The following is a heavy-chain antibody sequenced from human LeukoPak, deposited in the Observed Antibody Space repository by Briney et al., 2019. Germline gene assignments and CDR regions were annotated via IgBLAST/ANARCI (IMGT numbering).Heavy chain of an antibody. CDR1: GGSISSSSYY. J-gene: IGHJ4*02. CDR3: ARHVTYSYGLGYYFDY. V-gene: IGHV4-39*01. CDR2: IDYSETI. D-gene: IGHD5-18*01. Sequence: SETLSLTCTVSGGSISSSSYYWGWIRQPPGKGLEWIGSIDYSETIYYNPSLESRVTISVDTSNNQFSLKLSSVTAADTVVYYCARHVTYSYGLGYYFDYWGQGTLVIVSS.